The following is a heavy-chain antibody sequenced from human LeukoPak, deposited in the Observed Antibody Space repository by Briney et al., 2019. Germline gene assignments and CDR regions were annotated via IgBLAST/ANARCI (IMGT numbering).Heavy chain of an antibody. CDR1: GVIFSSYG. V-gene: IGHV3-30*02. Sequence: GGSLRLSCAASGVIFSSYGMHWVRQAPGKGLEWVAFIRYDGSNKYYADSVKGRFTISRDNSKNTLYLQMNSLRAEDTGVYYCAKDSRGLWFGEIISHFDYWGQGTLVTVSS. J-gene: IGHJ4*02. CDR2: IRYDGSNK. CDR3: AKDSRGLWFGEIISHFDY. D-gene: IGHD3-10*01.